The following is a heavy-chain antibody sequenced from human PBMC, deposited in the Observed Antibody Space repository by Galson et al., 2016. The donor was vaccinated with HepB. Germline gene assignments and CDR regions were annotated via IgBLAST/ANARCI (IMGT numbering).Heavy chain of an antibody. CDR2: INHTGTT. D-gene: IGHD2-8*02. CDR1: VGSFSEYY. Sequence: SETLSLTCAAYVGSFSEYYWNWIRQSPGKGLGWIGEINHTGTTKYNPSLKSRVTISVDTSKKELSLKLTSVTAADTAVYYCAKFDFHGGVCLDYWGQGALVTVSA. CDR3: AKFDFHGGVCLDY. J-gene: IGHJ4*02. V-gene: IGHV4-34*01.